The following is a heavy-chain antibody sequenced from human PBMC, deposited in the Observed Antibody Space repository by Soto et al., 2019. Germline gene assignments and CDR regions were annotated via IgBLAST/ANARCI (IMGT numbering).Heavy chain of an antibody. J-gene: IGHJ4*02. Sequence: QVQLQESGPGLVKPSQTLSLTCTVSAGSISSDDYYWTWIRQPPGKGLEWIAYISYSGSTYYNPSLQSRLTISIDTSKDQFSLMLTSVTAADSAVYFCPRVGRRYDGSGSYLGPIDYWGQGTLVTVSS. CDR1: AGSISSDDYY. D-gene: IGHD3-10*01. V-gene: IGHV4-30-4*01. CDR2: ISYSGST. CDR3: PRVGRRYDGSGSYLGPIDY.